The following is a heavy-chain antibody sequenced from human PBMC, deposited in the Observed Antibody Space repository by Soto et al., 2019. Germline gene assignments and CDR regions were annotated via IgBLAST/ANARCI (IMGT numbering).Heavy chain of an antibody. CDR1: GGSISSGDYY. Sequence: PSETLSLTCTVSGGSISSGDYYWSWIRQPPGKGLEWIGYIYYSGSTYYNPSLKSRVTISVDTSKNQFSLKLSSVTAADTAVYYCARMYYDFWSGHYGRDVWGQGIRVTVSS. CDR3: ARMYYDFWSGHYGRDV. D-gene: IGHD3-3*01. V-gene: IGHV4-30-4*01. CDR2: IYYSGST. J-gene: IGHJ6*02.